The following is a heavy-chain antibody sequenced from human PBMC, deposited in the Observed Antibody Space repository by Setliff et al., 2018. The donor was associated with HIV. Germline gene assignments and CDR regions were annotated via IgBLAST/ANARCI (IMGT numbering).Heavy chain of an antibody. J-gene: IGHJ4*02. CDR3: AATYCRGGGRDCPQMYDY. D-gene: IGHD2-15*01. V-gene: IGHV4-59*12. CDR1: GGSISSYY. CDR2: IYYSGST. Sequence: NPSETLSLTCTVSGGSISSYYWSWIRQPPGKGLEWIGYIYYSGSTNYNPSLKSRVTISVDTSKKQFSLKLNSVTAADSAIYYCAATYCRGGGRDCPQMYDYWGQGSLVTVSS.